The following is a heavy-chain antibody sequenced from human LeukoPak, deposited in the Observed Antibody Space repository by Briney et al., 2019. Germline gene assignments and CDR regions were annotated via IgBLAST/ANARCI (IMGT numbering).Heavy chain of an antibody. V-gene: IGHV3-30*04. D-gene: IGHD3-10*01. CDR3: AKRGVWFGELAPFDP. CDR1: GFTFSNYA. Sequence: GGSLRLSCAASGFTFSNYARHWVGQAPGKGREWGAVISYDGSNKYYADSVKGRFTISRDSSKNTLYLQMNSLRVEDTAVYYCAKRGVWFGELAPFDPWGQGTLVTVSS. CDR2: ISYDGSNK. J-gene: IGHJ5*02.